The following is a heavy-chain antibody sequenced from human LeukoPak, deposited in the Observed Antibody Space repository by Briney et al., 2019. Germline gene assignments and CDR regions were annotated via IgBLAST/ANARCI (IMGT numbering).Heavy chain of an antibody. CDR2: ISWNSGSI. Sequence: GGSLRLSCAASGFTFDDYAMHWVRQAPGKGLEWFSGISWNSGSIGYADSVKGRFTISRDNAKNSLYLQMNSLRAEDTAVYYCARDVNYGDSKTLYYYGMDVWGQGTTVTVSS. CDR1: GFTFDDYA. V-gene: IGHV3-9*01. D-gene: IGHD4-17*01. CDR3: ARDVNYGDSKTLYYYGMDV. J-gene: IGHJ6*02.